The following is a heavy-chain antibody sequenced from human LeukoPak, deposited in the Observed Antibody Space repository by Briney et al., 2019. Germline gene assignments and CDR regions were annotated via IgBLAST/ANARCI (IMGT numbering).Heavy chain of an antibody. CDR1: GYSFTSYW. V-gene: IGHV5-51*01. D-gene: IGHD3-22*01. Sequence: GESLKISCKGSGYSFTSYWIGWVRQMPGKGLEWMGIIYPGDSDTRYSPPFQGQVTISADKSISTAYLQWSSLKASDTAMYYCARHSSSSGYSFGPDYWGQGTLVTVSS. J-gene: IGHJ4*02. CDR2: IYPGDSDT. CDR3: ARHSSSSGYSFGPDY.